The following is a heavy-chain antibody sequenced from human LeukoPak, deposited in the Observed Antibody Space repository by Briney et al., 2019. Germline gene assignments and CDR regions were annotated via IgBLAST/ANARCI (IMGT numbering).Heavy chain of an antibody. CDR2: INPNSGGT. Sequence: ASVKVSCKASGYTFTGYYMHWVRQAPGQGLEWMGWINPNSGGTNYAQKFQGRVTMTRDTSIGTAYMELSRLRSDDTAVYYCARNNWNGLYYFDYWGQGTLVTVSS. D-gene: IGHD1-1*01. V-gene: IGHV1-2*02. CDR1: GYTFTGYY. J-gene: IGHJ4*02. CDR3: ARNNWNGLYYFDY.